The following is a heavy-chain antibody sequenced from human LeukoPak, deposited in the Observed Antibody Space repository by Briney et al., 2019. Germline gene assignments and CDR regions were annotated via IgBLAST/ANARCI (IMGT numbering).Heavy chain of an antibody. V-gene: IGHV4-59*08. CDR3: ARRLSGPGIAAAGSGYYFDY. J-gene: IGHJ4*02. CDR1: GGSISSYY. D-gene: IGHD6-13*01. Sequence: PSETLSLTCTVSGGSISSYYWSWIRQPPGKGLEWIGYIHYSGSTNYNPSLKSRVTISVDTSKNQFSLKLSSVTAADTAVYYCARRLSGPGIAAAGSGYYFDYWGQGTLVTVSS. CDR2: IHYSGST.